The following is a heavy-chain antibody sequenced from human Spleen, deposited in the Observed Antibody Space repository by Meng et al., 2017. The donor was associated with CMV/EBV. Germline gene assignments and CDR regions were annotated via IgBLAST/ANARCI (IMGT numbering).Heavy chain of an antibody. V-gene: IGHV1-2*02. CDR2: INPNSGGT. Sequence: ASVKVSCKASGYTFTAHYFHWVRQAPGQGLERMGWINPNSGGTNYAQKFQGRVTMTRDTSISTAYMELSRLRSDDTAVYYCARGPAEVYHYYGLDVWGQGTTVTVSS. CDR1: GYTFTAHY. CDR3: ARGPAEVYHYYGLDV. J-gene: IGHJ6*02.